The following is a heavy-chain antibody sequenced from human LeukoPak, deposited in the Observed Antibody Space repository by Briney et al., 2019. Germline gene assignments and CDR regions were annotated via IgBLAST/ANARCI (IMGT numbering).Heavy chain of an antibody. CDR3: ARDRSVLEYFQH. V-gene: IGHV3-53*01. J-gene: IGHJ1*01. CDR2: IYSGGST. CDR1: GFTVSSNY. Sequence: PGGSLRLSCAASGFTVSSNYMSWVRQAPGKGLEWVSVIYSGGSTYYADSVKGRFTISRDNSKNTLYLQMNSLRAEDTAVYYCARDRSVLEYFQHWGQGTLVTVSS. D-gene: IGHD3-3*01.